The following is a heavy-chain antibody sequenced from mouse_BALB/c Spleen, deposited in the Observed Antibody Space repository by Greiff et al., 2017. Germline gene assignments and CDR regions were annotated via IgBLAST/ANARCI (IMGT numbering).Heavy chain of an antibody. D-gene: IGHD2-14*01. CDR1: GYTFTSYW. Sequence: QVQLQQSGAELAKPGASVKMSCKASGYTFTSYWMHWVKQRPGQGLEWIGYINPSTGDTEYNQKFKDKATLTADKSSSTAYMQLSSLTSEDSAVYDCARTWDYRYDVGETFAYWGQGTPVTVSA. V-gene: IGHV1-7*01. CDR3: ARTWDYRYDVGETFAY. J-gene: IGHJ3*01. CDR2: INPSTGDT.